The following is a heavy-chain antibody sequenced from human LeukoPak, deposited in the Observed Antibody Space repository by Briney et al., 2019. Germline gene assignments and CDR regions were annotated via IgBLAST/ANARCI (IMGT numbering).Heavy chain of an antibody. CDR3: ARVTVTIFGSDWFDP. CDR2: INAGNGNT. Sequence: ASVKVSCKASGYTFTSYAMHWVRQAPGQRLEWMGWINAGNGNTKYSQKFQGRVTITRDTSASTAYMELSSLRSEDTAVYYCARVTVTIFGSDWFDPWGQGTLVTVSS. CDR1: GYTFTSYA. J-gene: IGHJ5*02. D-gene: IGHD3-3*01. V-gene: IGHV1-3*01.